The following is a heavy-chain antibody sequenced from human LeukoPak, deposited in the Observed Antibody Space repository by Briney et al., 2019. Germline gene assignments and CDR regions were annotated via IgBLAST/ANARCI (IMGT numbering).Heavy chain of an antibody. D-gene: IGHD2-2*03. CDR3: ARDGYCSGTTCYLNWFDP. V-gene: IGHV4-31*03. Sequence: PSETLSLTCTVSGGSISSGGYYWSWIRQHPGKGLEWIGYIYYSGSTYYNPSLKSRVTISVDTSKNQFSLKLSSVTAADTAVYYCARDGYCSGTTCYLNWFDPWGQGTLVTVSS. J-gene: IGHJ5*02. CDR2: IYYSGST. CDR1: GGSISSGGYY.